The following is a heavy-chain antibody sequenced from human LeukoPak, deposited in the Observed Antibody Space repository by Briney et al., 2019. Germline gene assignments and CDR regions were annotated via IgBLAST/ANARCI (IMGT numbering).Heavy chain of an antibody. Sequence: GESLKISGKGSGYSFTSYWIGWVRQMPRKGLGWMGIIYPGDSDTRYSPSFQGQVTISADKSISTAYLQWSSLKASDTAMYYCARQTTILTTLNYWGQGTLVTVSS. CDR3: ARQTTILTTLNY. J-gene: IGHJ4*02. V-gene: IGHV5-51*01. D-gene: IGHD4-11*01. CDR2: IYPGDSDT. CDR1: GYSFTSYW.